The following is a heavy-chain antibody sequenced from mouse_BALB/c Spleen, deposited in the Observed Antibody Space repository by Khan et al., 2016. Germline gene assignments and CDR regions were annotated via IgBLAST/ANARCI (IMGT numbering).Heavy chain of an antibody. CDR2: IRLKSNNYAT. V-gene: IGHV6-6*02. D-gene: IGHD3-1*01. CDR1: GFTFSNYW. J-gene: IGHJ3*01. CDR3: TRQLGLAY. Sequence: QLEASGGGLVQPGGSMKLSCVASGFTFSNYWMNWVRQSPEKGLEWVAEIRLKSNNYATHYAESVKGRFTISRDDSKSSVYLQMNNLRAEDTGIYYCTRQLGLAYWGQGTLVTVSA.